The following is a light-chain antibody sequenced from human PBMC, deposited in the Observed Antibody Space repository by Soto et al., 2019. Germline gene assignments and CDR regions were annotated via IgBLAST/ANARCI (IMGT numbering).Light chain of an antibody. Sequence: DIVLTQSPGTLSLSPGERATLSCRASQSVSSSYLAWYQQKPGQAPRLLIYGTSFRATGIPDRFSGSGSGTDFTLTYSRLEPKDFAVYYCEQYGSLPRTIGQGTQVQIK. CDR2: GTS. CDR1: QSVSSSY. J-gene: IGKJ1*01. CDR3: EQYGSLPRT. V-gene: IGKV3-20*01.